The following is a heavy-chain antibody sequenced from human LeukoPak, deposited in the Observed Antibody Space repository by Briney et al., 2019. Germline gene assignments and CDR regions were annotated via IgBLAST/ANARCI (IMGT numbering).Heavy chain of an antibody. Sequence: GGSLRLSCAASGFTFSDAWMSWVRQAPGMGLEWVGRIKTKSDGGTTDYAAPVKGRFSISRDDSKTTVYLQINSLKTEDTAVYYCTADMPASSRAADYWGQGTLATVSS. CDR1: GFTFSDAW. V-gene: IGHV3-15*01. CDR2: IKTKSDGGTT. CDR3: TADMPASSRAADY. J-gene: IGHJ4*02. D-gene: IGHD2-15*01.